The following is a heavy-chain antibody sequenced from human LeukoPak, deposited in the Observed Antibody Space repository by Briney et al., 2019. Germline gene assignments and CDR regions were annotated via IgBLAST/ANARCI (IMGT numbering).Heavy chain of an antibody. Sequence: SVKVSCKASGGTFSSYALSWVRQAPGQGLEWMGRIIPMLGATDYSQKFQGRLTITADRSTSTAYMELSSLRSEDTAVYYCARRDYYGMDVWGQGTTVTVSS. J-gene: IGHJ6*02. V-gene: IGHV1-69*04. CDR3: ARRDYYGMDV. CDR2: IIPMLGAT. CDR1: GGTFSSYA.